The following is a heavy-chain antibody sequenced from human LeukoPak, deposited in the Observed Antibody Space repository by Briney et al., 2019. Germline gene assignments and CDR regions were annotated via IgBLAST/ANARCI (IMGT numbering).Heavy chain of an antibody. CDR3: ARCGDYGSGNLDY. CDR2: INPNSGGT. D-gene: IGHD3-10*01. J-gene: IGHJ4*02. V-gene: IGHV1-2*02. Sequence: ASVKVSCKASGYTFTGYYMHWVRQAPGQGLEWMGWINPNSGGTNYAQKFQGRVTMTRDTSISTAYMELNRLRSDDTAVYCWARCGDYGSGNLDYWGQGTQVTVSS. CDR1: GYTFTGYY.